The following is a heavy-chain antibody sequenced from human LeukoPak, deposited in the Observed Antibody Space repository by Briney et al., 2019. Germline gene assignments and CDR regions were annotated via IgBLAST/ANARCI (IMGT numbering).Heavy chain of an antibody. CDR2: INPNSGGT. Sequence: ASVKVSCKASGYTFTGYYMHWVRQAPGQGLEWMGWINPNSGGTNYAQKFQGRVTITADESTSTAYMELSSLRSEDTAVYYCARARDQLLFDWFDPWGQGTLVTVSS. D-gene: IGHD2-2*01. CDR1: GYTFTGYY. J-gene: IGHJ5*02. V-gene: IGHV1-2*02. CDR3: ARARDQLLFDWFDP.